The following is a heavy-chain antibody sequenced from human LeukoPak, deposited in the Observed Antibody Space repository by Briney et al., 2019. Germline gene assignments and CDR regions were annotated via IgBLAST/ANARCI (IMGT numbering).Heavy chain of an antibody. CDR2: IYYSGST. Sequence: SETLSLTCTVSGGSISSSSYYWGWIRQPPGKGLEWIGSIYYSGSTYYNPSLKSRVTISVDTSKNQFSLKLISVTAAYTAVYYCARLIYDSSGYYLLLTAFDIWGQGTMVTVSS. D-gene: IGHD3-22*01. V-gene: IGHV4-39*01. CDR1: GGSISSSSYY. J-gene: IGHJ3*02. CDR3: ARLIYDSSGYYLLLTAFDI.